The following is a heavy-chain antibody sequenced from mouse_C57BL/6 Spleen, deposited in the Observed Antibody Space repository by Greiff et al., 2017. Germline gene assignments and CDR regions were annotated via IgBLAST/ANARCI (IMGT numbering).Heavy chain of an antibody. CDR3: TTGGYYSNYVDAY. D-gene: IGHD2-5*01. CDR2: SDPEDGDT. J-gene: IGHJ3*01. CDR1: GFNIKDYY. V-gene: IGHV14-1*01. Sequence: VQLQQSGAELVRPGASVKLSCTASGFNIKDYYMHWVKQRPEQGLEWIGRSDPEDGDTEYAPKFQGKATMTADTSSNTAYLQLSSLTSEDTAVYYCTTGGYYSNYVDAYWGQGTLVTVSA.